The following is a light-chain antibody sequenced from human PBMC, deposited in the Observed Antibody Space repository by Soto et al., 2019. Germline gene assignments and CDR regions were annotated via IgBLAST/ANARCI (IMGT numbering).Light chain of an antibody. CDR1: QSVSSSY. J-gene: IGKJ1*01. V-gene: IGKV3-20*01. Sequence: EVVMTQSPGAVSVSPGERATLSCRASQSVSSSYLAWYQQKPGQAPRLLIYGASSRATGIPDRFSGSGSGTDFTLTISRLEPEDFAVYYCQQYGSSQTFGQGTKVEIK. CDR2: GAS. CDR3: QQYGSSQT.